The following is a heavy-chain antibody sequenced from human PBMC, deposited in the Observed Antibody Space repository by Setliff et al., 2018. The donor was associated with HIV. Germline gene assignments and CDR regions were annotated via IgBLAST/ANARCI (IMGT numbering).Heavy chain of an antibody. CDR2: ISAYNGNT. V-gene: IGHV1-18*01. Sequence: GASVKVSCKASGYTFTSYDISWVRQAPGQGLEWMGWISAYNGNTNYAQKFQGRVTITADESTNTAYMELRSLTSDDTAVYYCARDQGVVTRACWHWGQGTLVTVSS. D-gene: IGHD2-21*02. CDR1: GYTFTSYD. J-gene: IGHJ1*01. CDR3: ARDQGVVTRACWH.